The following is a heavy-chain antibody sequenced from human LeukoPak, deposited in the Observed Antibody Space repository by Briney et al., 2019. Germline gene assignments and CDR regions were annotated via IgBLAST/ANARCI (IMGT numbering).Heavy chain of an antibody. Sequence: ATVKISCKVSGYTFTDYYMHWVQRAPGKGLEWMGLVDPEDGETIYAEKFQGRVTITADTSTDTAYMELSSLRSEDTAVYYCASYVGYDFWSGPDGYFDYWGQGTLVTVSS. J-gene: IGHJ4*02. CDR1: GYTFTDYY. CDR3: ASYVGYDFWSGPDGYFDY. V-gene: IGHV1-69-2*01. CDR2: VDPEDGET. D-gene: IGHD3-3*01.